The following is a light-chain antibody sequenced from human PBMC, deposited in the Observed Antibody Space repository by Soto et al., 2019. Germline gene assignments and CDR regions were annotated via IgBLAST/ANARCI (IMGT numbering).Light chain of an antibody. CDR1: QSVSSN. CDR2: DVS. J-gene: IGKJ2*01. V-gene: IGKV3-15*01. Sequence: EIVMTQSPATLSVSPGERATLSCRASQSVSSNLAWYQQKPGQAPRLLISDVSTRATGIPARFSGSGSGTEFTLIISSLQSEDVAVYFCQQYYKWPPYTFGQGTKVEIK. CDR3: QQYYKWPPYT.